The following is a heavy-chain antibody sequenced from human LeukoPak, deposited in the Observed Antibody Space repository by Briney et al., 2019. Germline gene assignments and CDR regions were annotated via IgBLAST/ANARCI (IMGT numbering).Heavy chain of an antibody. V-gene: IGHV4-31*03. CDR2: IYYSGST. Sequence: PSETLSLTCTVSGGSISSGGYYWSWIRQHPGKGLEWIGYIYYSGSTYYNPSLKSRVTISVDTSKNQFSLKLSSVTAADTAVYYCARAVQELSALDYRGQGTLVTVSS. CDR1: GGSISSGGYY. J-gene: IGHJ4*02. CDR3: ARAVQELSALDY. D-gene: IGHD1-7*01.